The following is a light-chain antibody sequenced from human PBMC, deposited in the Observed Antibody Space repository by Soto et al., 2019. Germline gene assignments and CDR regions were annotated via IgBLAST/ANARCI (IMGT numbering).Light chain of an antibody. CDR2: AAS. V-gene: IGKV1-12*01. CDR1: KGISSW. Sequence: DIQMTQSPSSVSASVGDRVTITCRASKGISSWLAWYQQKPGKAPKLLIYAASSLQSGVPSKVSGSGSGTDFTLTISSLQPEDFANDYCHQANSFPITFGQGTRLEI. J-gene: IGKJ5*01. CDR3: HQANSFPIT.